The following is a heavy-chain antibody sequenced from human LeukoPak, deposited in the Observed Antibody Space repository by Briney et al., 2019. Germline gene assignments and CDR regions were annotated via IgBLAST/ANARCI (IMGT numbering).Heavy chain of an antibody. CDR2: IYTSGST. J-gene: IGHJ4*02. D-gene: IGHD4-11*01. Sequence: PSETLSLTCTVSGGSISSGSYYWSWIRQPAGKGLEWIGRIYTSGSTNYNPSLKSRVTISVDTSKNQFSLKLSSVTAADTAVYYCARESPLTTANDYWGQGTLVTVSS. CDR1: GGSISSGSYY. V-gene: IGHV4-61*02. CDR3: ARESPLTTANDY.